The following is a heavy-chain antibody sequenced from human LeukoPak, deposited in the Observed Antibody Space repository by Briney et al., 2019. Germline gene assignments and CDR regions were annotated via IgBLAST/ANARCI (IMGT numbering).Heavy chain of an antibody. D-gene: IGHD4-23*01. CDR1: GGSISSSSYY. J-gene: IGHJ4*02. CDR2: IYYSGST. V-gene: IGHV4-39*07. Sequence: PSETLSLTCTVSGGSISSSSYYWGWIRQPPGKGLEWIGSIYYSGSTYYNPSLKSRVTISVDTSKNQFSLKLSSVTAADTAVYYCASLFNSRVDYWGQGTLVTVSS. CDR3: ASLFNSRVDY.